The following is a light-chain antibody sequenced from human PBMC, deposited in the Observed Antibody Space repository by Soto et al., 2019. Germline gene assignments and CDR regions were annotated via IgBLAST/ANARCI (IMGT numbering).Light chain of an antibody. J-gene: IGLJ1*01. CDR2: QDS. V-gene: IGLV3-1*01. CDR1: KLGDKY. Sequence: SYELTQPPSVSVSPGQTASITCSGDKLGDKYAYWYQQKPGQSPVVVIYQDSERPSGIPERFSGSNSGNTATLTISGTQAVDEADYYCQTWDSSTPCVFGTGTKLTVX. CDR3: QTWDSSTPCV.